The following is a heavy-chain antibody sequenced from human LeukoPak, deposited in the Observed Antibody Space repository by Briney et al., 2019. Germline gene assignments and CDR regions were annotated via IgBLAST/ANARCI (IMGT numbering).Heavy chain of an antibody. J-gene: IGHJ4*02. V-gene: IGHV3-11*04. CDR1: GFTFSDYY. D-gene: IGHD2-2*02. Sequence: PGGSLRLSCAASGFTFSDYYMSWIRQAPGKGLEWVSYISSSGSTIYYADSVKGRFTISRDNAKNSLYLQMNSLRAEDTAVYYCARVPAAIRILCDYWGQGTLVTVSS. CDR3: ARVPAAIRILCDY. CDR2: ISSSGSTI.